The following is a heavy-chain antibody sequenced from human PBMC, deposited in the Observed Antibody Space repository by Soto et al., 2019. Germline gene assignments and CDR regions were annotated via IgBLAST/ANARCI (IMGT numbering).Heavy chain of an antibody. V-gene: IGHV1-69*13. D-gene: IGHD5-12*01. J-gene: IGHJ3*02. Sequence: ASVKVSCKASGGTFSSYAISWVRQAPGQGLEWMGGIIPIFGTANYAQKFQGRVTITADESTSTAYMELSSLRSEDTAVYYCARGARVEMATIGAFDIWGQGTMVTVS. CDR3: ARGARVEMATIGAFDI. CDR2: IIPIFGTA. CDR1: GGTFSSYA.